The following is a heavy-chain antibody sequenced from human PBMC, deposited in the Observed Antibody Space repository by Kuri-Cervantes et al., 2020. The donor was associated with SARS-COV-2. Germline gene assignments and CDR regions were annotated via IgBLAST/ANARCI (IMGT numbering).Heavy chain of an antibody. Sequence: SETLSLTCTVSGGSISSYYWSWIRQPPGKGLEWIGYIYYSGSTNYNPSLKSRVTISVDTSKNQFSLKLSSVTVADTAVYYCARSESMVRGVGWFDPWGQGTLVTVSS. CDR1: GGSISSYY. J-gene: IGHJ5*02. D-gene: IGHD3-10*01. CDR2: IYYSGST. CDR3: ARSESMVRGVGWFDP. V-gene: IGHV4-59*08.